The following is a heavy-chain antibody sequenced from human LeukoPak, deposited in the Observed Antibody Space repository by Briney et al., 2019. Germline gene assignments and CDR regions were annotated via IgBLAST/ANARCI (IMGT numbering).Heavy chain of an antibody. Sequence: GGSLRLSCAASGFTFSGFAMNWVRQAPGKGLEWVSVIYSGGSTYYADSVKGRFTISRDNSKKTLYLQMNSLRAEDTAVYYCARDLTAYFDYWGQGTLVTVSS. D-gene: IGHD3-16*01. CDR2: IYSGGST. V-gene: IGHV3-66*01. J-gene: IGHJ4*02. CDR1: GFTFSGFA. CDR3: ARDLTAYFDY.